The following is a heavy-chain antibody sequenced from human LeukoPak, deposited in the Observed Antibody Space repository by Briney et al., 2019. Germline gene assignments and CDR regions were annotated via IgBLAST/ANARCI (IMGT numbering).Heavy chain of an antibody. Sequence: SETLSLTCSVSGYSISSGYYWSWIRQPPGKGLEWIGYIYYSGSTNYNPSLKSRVTISVDTSKNQFSLKLSSVTAADTAVYYCARFGSGYFFSWNDAFDIWGQGTMVTVSS. D-gene: IGHD3-22*01. CDR2: IYYSGST. V-gene: IGHV4-61*01. J-gene: IGHJ3*02. CDR1: GYSISSGYY. CDR3: ARFGSGYFFSWNDAFDI.